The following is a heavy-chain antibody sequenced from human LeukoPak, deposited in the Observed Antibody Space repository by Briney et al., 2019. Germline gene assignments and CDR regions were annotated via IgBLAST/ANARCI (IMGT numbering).Heavy chain of an antibody. V-gene: IGHV1-2*06. D-gene: IGHD2-15*01. CDR3: ARGYCSGGSCYSVENWFDP. CDR2: INPNSGGT. CDR1: GYTFTGYY. J-gene: IGHJ5*02. Sequence: GASVKVSCKASGYTFTGYYMHWVRQAPGQGPEWMGRINPNSGGTNYAQKFQGRVTMTRDTSISTAYMELSRLRSDDTAVYYCARGYCSGGSCYSVENWFDPWGQGTLVTVSS.